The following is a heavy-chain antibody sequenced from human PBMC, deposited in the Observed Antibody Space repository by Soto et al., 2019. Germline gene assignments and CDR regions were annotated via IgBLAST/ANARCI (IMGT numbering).Heavy chain of an antibody. Sequence: ASVKVSCKASGYTFTSYYMHWVRQAPGQGLEWMGKINLSGGSTSYAQKFQGRVTMTRDTSTSTVYMELSSLRSEDTALYYCARDRLGQLERPRGNWFDPWGQGTLVTVSS. CDR2: INLSGGST. V-gene: IGHV1-46*01. CDR1: GYTFTSYY. CDR3: ARDRLGQLERPRGNWFDP. J-gene: IGHJ5*02. D-gene: IGHD1-1*01.